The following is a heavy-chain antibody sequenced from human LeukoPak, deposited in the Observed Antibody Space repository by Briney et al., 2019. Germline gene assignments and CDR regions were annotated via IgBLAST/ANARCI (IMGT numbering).Heavy chain of an antibody. CDR1: GFTFSSYG. J-gene: IGHJ4*02. CDR3: AKDRQLVKDY. CDR2: ISYDGSNK. V-gene: IGHV3-30*18. D-gene: IGHD6-13*01. Sequence: GGSLRLSCAASGFTFSSYGMHWVRQAPGKGLEWVAVISYDGSNKYYADSVKGRFTISRDNSKNTLYLQMNSLRAEDTAVYYCAKDRQLVKDYWGQGTLVTVSS.